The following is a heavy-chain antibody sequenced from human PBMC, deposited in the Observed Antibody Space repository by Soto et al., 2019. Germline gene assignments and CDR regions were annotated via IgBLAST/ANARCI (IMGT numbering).Heavy chain of an antibody. D-gene: IGHD3-22*01. CDR2: ISSSNSYK. V-gene: IGHV3-11*06. CDR1: GCTFSDFY. CDR3: ARFYYDSSGYLPSPYYYYYGMDV. J-gene: IGHJ6*02. Sequence: CGSLRLSWAASGCTFSDFYMSWLRQAPGKGREWISYISSSNSYKKYADSVKGRFTISRDNAKNSLYLQMNSLRAEDTAVYYCARFYYDSSGYLPSPYYYYYGMDVWGQGTTVTVSS.